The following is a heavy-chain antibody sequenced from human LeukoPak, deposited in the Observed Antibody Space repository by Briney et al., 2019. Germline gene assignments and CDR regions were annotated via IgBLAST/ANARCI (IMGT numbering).Heavy chain of an antibody. CDR2: ISAYSGNT. J-gene: IGHJ4*02. CDR3: ARGADTGSYGSLVYFDY. Sequence: ASVKVSCKASGYTFTSYGISWVRQAPGQGLEWMGLISAYSGNTNFAQKLQGRVTMTTDTSTSTAYTEQRSLRSDDTAVYFCARGADTGSYGSLVYFDYWGQGTLVTASS. CDR1: GYTFTSYG. D-gene: IGHD3-16*01. V-gene: IGHV1-18*01.